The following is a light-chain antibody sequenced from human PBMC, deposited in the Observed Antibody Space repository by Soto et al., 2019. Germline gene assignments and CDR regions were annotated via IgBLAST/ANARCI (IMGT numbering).Light chain of an antibody. CDR2: GAS. J-gene: IGKJ1*01. CDR3: KQYNNQGGGGGWT. Sequence: EIVMTQSPATLSVSPGERATLSCRASQSVSSNLAWYQQKPGQAPRLLIYGASTRPTGIPTRFSGSGSGTEFTRTISSLQSEDFAVYYCKQYNNQGGGGGWTFGQGTKVEIK. V-gene: IGKV3-15*01. CDR1: QSVSSN.